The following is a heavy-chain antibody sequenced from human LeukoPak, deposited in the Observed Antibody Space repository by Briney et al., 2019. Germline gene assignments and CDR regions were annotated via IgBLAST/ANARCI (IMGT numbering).Heavy chain of an antibody. D-gene: IGHD6-19*01. Sequence: SETLSLTCIVSGGSISSYYWSWIRQPPGKGLEWIGYIYYSGSTNYNPSLKSRVTISVDTSKNQFSLKLSSVTAADTAVYYCARLVGQWLGPYYFDYWGQGTLVTVSS. CDR1: GGSISSYY. J-gene: IGHJ4*02. CDR2: IYYSGST. CDR3: ARLVGQWLGPYYFDY. V-gene: IGHV4-59*01.